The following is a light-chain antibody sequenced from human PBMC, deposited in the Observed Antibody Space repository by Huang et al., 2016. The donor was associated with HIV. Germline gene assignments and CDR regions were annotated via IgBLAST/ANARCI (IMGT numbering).Light chain of an antibody. CDR3: QQYYSSLWT. Sequence: DIVMTQSPDSLTVSLGERATIHCNSSQSLLYNSNNKNYLNWYQQKPGQHPRLLIYGAAARESGVPDRFSGNGSGTNFALTISSLQAEDVAVYYCQQYYSSLWTFGQGTKVEIK. CDR1: QSLLYNSNNKNY. CDR2: GAA. V-gene: IGKV4-1*01. J-gene: IGKJ1*01.